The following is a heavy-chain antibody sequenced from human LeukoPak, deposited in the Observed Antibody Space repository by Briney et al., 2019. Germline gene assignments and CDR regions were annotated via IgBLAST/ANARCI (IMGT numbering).Heavy chain of an antibody. D-gene: IGHD6-19*01. Sequence: GGSLRLSCAASGFTFSNSWMNWVRQAPGKGLEWVATIKPDGSEKYYVGSVKGRFTTSRDNAKNSLYLQMNSLRADDTAVYYCARDRGYSSFDYWGQGTLVTVSS. V-gene: IGHV3-7*01. CDR3: ARDRGYSSFDY. CDR2: IKPDGSEK. CDR1: GFTFSNSW. J-gene: IGHJ4*02.